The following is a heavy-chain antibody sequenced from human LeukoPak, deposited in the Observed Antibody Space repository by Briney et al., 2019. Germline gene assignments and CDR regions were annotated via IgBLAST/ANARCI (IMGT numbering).Heavy chain of an antibody. Sequence: GASVKVSCKASGYTFTSYDINWVRQATGQGLEWMGWMNPNSDNTGYAQKFQGRVTMTRNTSISTAYMELSSLRSEDTAVYYCATSSSSVGGAFDIWGQGTMVTVSS. V-gene: IGHV1-8*01. D-gene: IGHD6-6*01. CDR1: GYTFTSYD. CDR2: MNPNSDNT. J-gene: IGHJ3*02. CDR3: ATSSSSVGGAFDI.